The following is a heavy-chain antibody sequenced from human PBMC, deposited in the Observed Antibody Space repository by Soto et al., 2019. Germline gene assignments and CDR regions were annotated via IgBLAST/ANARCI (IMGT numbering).Heavy chain of an antibody. J-gene: IGHJ5*02. D-gene: IGHD6-19*01. Sequence: WRSLRLSFASSGFTFSSYAMSWVRQAPGKGLEWVSAISGSGGSTYYADSVKGRFTISRDNSKNTLYLQMNSLRAEDTAVYYCAKDRIAVARGGFDPWGQGTLVTVSS. CDR3: AKDRIAVARGGFDP. V-gene: IGHV3-23*01. CDR2: ISGSGGST. CDR1: GFTFSSYA.